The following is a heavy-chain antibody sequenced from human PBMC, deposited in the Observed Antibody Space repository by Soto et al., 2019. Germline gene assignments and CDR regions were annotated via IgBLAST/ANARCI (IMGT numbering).Heavy chain of an antibody. D-gene: IGHD3-3*01. V-gene: IGHV1-2*02. CDR3: ARGTDFWSGSSNFDY. Sequence: ASVKVSCKAYGYTFTAYYMHWVRQAPGQGLEWMGWINPNSGGTNYAQKFRGRVTMTSDTSINTAHMYLSSLRSDDTAIYFCARGTDFWSGSSNFDYWGQGTQVTVSS. J-gene: IGHJ4*02. CDR1: GYTFTAYY. CDR2: INPNSGGT.